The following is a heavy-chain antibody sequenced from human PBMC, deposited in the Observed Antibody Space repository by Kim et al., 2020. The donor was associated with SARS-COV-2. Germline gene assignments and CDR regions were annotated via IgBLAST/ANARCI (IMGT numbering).Heavy chain of an antibody. Sequence: GGSLRLSCAASGFTFSSYAMHWVRQAPGKGLEWVAVISNDGHNKYYADSVKGRFTISRDNSKNTLYLQTSSLRAEDTAVYYCARDRSFHDILTGYYLPYYWGQGTLVTVSS. CDR2: ISNDGHNK. CDR1: GFTFSSYA. J-gene: IGHJ4*02. V-gene: IGHV3-30*04. D-gene: IGHD3-9*01. CDR3: ARDRSFHDILTGYYLPYY.